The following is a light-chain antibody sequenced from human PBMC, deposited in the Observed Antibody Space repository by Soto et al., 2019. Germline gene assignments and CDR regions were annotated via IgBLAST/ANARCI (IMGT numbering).Light chain of an antibody. V-gene: IGLV1-44*01. CDR1: SSNIGSNS. CDR3: AAWDDSLNGVV. J-gene: IGLJ2*01. Sequence: QSVLTQPPSASGTPGQRVTISCSGSSSNIGSNSVNWYQQLPGTAPKLLMYSSNQRPSGVPDRFSGSKSGTSASLAISVLQSEDEDDYYCAAWDDSLNGVVFGGGTKLTVL. CDR2: SSN.